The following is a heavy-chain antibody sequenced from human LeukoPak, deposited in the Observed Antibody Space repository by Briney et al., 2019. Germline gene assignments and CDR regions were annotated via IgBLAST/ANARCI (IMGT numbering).Heavy chain of an antibody. CDR1: GFTFSSFE. Sequence: GGSLRLSCAGSGFTFSSFEMNWLRQAPGKGLEWVSFISTSGTTIYYADSLKGRFTISRDNAKNSLYLQMNSLRAEDTAVYYCARRFWGLDYWGQGTLVTVSS. CDR2: ISTSGTTI. D-gene: IGHD3-16*01. CDR3: ARRFWGLDY. J-gene: IGHJ4*02. V-gene: IGHV3-48*03.